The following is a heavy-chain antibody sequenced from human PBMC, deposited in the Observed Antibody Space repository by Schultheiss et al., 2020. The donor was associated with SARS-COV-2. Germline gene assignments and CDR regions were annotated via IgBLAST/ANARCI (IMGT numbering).Heavy chain of an antibody. D-gene: IGHD2-2*01. J-gene: IGHJ4*02. V-gene: IGHV4-59*04. CDR2: IYYTGIT. Sequence: SETLSLTCTVSGGSISSYYWSWIRQPPGKGLEWIGSIYYTGITYYNPSLKSRVTMSVDTSKNQFSLRLTSLTAADTALYYCARQPSRTRSGLDYWGQGILVTVSS. CDR3: ARQPSRTRSGLDY. CDR1: GGSISSYY.